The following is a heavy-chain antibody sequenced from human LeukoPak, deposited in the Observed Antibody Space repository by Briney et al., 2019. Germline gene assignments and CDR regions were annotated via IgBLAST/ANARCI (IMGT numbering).Heavy chain of an antibody. D-gene: IGHD6-13*01. V-gene: IGHV1-2*02. CDR2: INPNSGGT. CDR1: GYTFTGYY. J-gene: IGHJ2*01. Sequence: ASVKVSCKACGYTFTGYYMHWVRQAPGQGRERMGWINPNSGGTNYAQKFQGRVTMTRDTSINPAYMAHSRLRSDDTAVYFCARDFSGTLSFDLWGRGTLVTVSS. CDR3: ARDFSGTLSFDL.